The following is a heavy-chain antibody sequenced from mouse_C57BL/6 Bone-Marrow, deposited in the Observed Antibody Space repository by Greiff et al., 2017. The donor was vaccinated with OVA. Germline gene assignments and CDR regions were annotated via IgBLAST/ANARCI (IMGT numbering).Heavy chain of an antibody. D-gene: IGHD1-1*01. Sequence: VQLQQSGAELARPGASVKLSCKASGYTFTSYGISWVKQRTGQGLEWIGEIYPRSGNTYYNEKFKGKATLTADKSSSTAYMELRSLTSEDSAVYFRARRVLRSYWYFDVWGTGTTVTVSS. CDR2: IYPRSGNT. CDR3: ARRVLRSYWYFDV. V-gene: IGHV1-81*01. J-gene: IGHJ1*03. CDR1: GYTFTSYG.